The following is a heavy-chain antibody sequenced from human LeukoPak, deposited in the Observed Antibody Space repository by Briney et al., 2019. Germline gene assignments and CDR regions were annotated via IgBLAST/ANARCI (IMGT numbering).Heavy chain of an antibody. CDR1: VYTFSSYV. Sequence: ASVTVSFKASVYTFSSYVINWVRQAPAQGLEWMGLIRSYNGNTNYAHKLQDRVTMNTDTSTSTAYMELRSLRSDDTGVYYCARGGDWIWGQGTLVTVSS. J-gene: IGHJ4*02. D-gene: IGHD2-21*01. CDR2: IRSYNGNT. V-gene: IGHV1-18*01. CDR3: ARGGDWI.